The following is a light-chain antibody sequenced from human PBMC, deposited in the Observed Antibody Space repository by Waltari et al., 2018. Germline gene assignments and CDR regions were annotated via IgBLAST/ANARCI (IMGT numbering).Light chain of an antibody. Sequence: DVQLTQSPSSLSASIGDRVTITCRASQRILTYLSWYHQRPGKAPRLLMSDVSDLKRGVPSRFTGSGSGTTFTLTITSLQREDFGTYYCQQTYGIPLSFGAGTRVENK. CDR2: DVS. CDR3: QQTYGIPLS. CDR1: QRILTY. J-gene: IGKJ4*01. V-gene: IGKV1-39*01.